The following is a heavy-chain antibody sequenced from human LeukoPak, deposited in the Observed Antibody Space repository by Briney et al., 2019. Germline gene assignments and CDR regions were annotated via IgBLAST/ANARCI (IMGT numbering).Heavy chain of an antibody. V-gene: IGHV6-1*01. CDR2: TYYRSRWYN. D-gene: IGHD7-27*01. J-gene: IGHJ4*02. Sequence: SQTLSLTCAISGDSVSSSSAAWNWIRQSPSRGLEWLGRTYYRSRWYNDYAGSVKGRITIKPDVSKNQFSLNLDSVTPEDTAVFYCAREWGPTTIYDSWGQGTLVIVSS. CDR1: GDSVSSSSAA. CDR3: AREWGPTTIYDS.